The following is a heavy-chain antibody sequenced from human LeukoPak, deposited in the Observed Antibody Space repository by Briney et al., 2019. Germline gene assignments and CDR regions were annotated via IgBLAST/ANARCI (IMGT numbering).Heavy chain of an antibody. CDR3: ARDSWNGGYHYHGMDV. CDR1: GASISSGGYF. CDR2: IYYSGST. Sequence: RASGTLPLTCSVSGASISSGGYFWTWVRQHPGKGLEWIVYIYYSGSTSYNPSLKSRVSISADTSKNQFSLKLYSVTAADTAVYYCARDSWNGGYHYHGMDVWGQGTTVTVSS. D-gene: IGHD1-1*01. V-gene: IGHV4-31*02. J-gene: IGHJ6*02.